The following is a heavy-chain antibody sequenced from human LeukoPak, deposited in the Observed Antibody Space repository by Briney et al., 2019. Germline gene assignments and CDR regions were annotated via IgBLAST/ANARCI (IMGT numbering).Heavy chain of an antibody. J-gene: IGHJ4*02. D-gene: IGHD2-2*01. CDR3: ARAGVPAAIRGDFDY. Sequence: PGGSLRLSCAASGFTFSSYWMHWVRQAPGKGLVWVSRINSDGSSTTYADSVKGRFTISRDNAKNTLYLQMNSLRAEGTAVYYCARAGVPAAIRGDFDYWGQGTLVTVSS. CDR2: INSDGSST. V-gene: IGHV3-74*01. CDR1: GFTFSSYW.